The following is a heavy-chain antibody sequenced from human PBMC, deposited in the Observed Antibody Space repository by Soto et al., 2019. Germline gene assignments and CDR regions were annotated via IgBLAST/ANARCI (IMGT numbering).Heavy chain of an antibody. J-gene: IGHJ4*02. CDR1: GGSISSGGHY. D-gene: IGHD6-13*01. Sequence: QVQLQESGPGLVKPSQTLSLTCTVSGGSISSGGHYWSLIHQHPGKGLEWIGYIYYSGSTYYNPSLKSRVTISVDTSKNQFYLKLSSVTAADTAVYYCARCAGGQQLAYDYWGQGTLVTVSS. CDR2: IYYSGST. CDR3: ARCAGGQQLAYDY. V-gene: IGHV4-31*03.